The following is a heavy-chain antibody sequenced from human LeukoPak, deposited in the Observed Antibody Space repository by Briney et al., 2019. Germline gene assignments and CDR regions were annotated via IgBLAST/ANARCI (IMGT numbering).Heavy chain of an antibody. CDR3: ARGRAWFDP. CDR2: IDHSGST. Sequence: PWETLSLTCTVSGGSISSYYWSWIRQPPGKGLEWIAYIDHSGSTIYNPSLESRVTISVDTSKNQFSLNLNSVTTADTAVYYCARGRAWFDPWGQGTLVTVSS. CDR1: GGSISSYY. V-gene: IGHV4-59*01. J-gene: IGHJ5*02.